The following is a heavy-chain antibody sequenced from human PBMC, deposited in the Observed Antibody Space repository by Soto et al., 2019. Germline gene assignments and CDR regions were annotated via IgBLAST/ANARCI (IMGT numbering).Heavy chain of an antibody. CDR1: GFTFSSYG. Sequence: GGSLRLSCAASGFTFSSYGMHWVRQAPGKGLEWVAVISYDGSNKYYADSVKGRFTISRDNSKNTLYLQMNSLRAEDTAVYYCAKEGRIVGAVLDYWGQGTLVTVSS. V-gene: IGHV3-30*18. D-gene: IGHD1-26*01. CDR2: ISYDGSNK. CDR3: AKEGRIVGAVLDY. J-gene: IGHJ4*02.